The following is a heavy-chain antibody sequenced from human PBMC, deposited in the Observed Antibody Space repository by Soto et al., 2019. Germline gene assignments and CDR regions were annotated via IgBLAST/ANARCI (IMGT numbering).Heavy chain of an antibody. V-gene: IGHV3-9*01. CDR1: GFIFSNYA. D-gene: IGHD6-19*01. CDR2: ISWSGNNV. Sequence: PGGSLRLSCAASGFIFSNYAMSWVRQAPWKGPEWVSSISWSGNNVDYRDSVKGRFTISRDNAKNSLYLHMNSLRVEDTALYYCVKGLNIDYNSAWFYFDYWGQGTVVTVSS. J-gene: IGHJ4*02. CDR3: VKGLNIDYNSAWFYFDY.